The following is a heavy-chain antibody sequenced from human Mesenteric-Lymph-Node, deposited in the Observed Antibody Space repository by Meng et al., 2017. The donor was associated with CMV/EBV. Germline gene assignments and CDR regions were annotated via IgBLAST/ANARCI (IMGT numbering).Heavy chain of an antibody. Sequence: GGSLRLSCTASGFTFSSYAMSWVHQAPGKGLEWVSLIYTGGSSTHYADSVKGRFTISRDNSKNTLYLQMNSLRADDTAVYYCAKDLGSTYSYAYDYWGQGTLVTVSS. CDR3: AKDLGSTYSYAYDY. J-gene: IGHJ4*02. CDR1: GFTFSSYA. CDR2: IYTGGSST. V-gene: IGHV3-23*03. D-gene: IGHD5-18*01.